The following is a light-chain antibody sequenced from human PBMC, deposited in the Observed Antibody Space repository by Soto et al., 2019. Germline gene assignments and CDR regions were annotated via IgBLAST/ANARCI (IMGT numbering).Light chain of an antibody. CDR2: DVS. CDR1: RSDVGGYNY. V-gene: IGLV2-14*01. Sequence: QSALTQPASVSGTPGQSITISCTRTRSDVGGYNYVSWYQQHPGKAPKLMIYDVSNRPSGVSNRFSGSKSGNTASLTISGLQAEDEADYYCSSYTSSSTLLYVFGTGTKLTVL. J-gene: IGLJ1*01. CDR3: SSYTSSSTLLYV.